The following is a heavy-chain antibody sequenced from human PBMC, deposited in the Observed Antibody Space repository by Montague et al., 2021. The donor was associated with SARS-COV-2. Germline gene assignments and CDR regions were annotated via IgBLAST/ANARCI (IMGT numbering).Heavy chain of an antibody. V-gene: IGHV3-23*01. CDR2: ISISDGNT. CDR1: GFTFSSYA. J-gene: IGHJ3*02. Sequence: XLRLSCAASGFTFSSYAMSWVRQAPGKGLEWVSTISISDGNTYYADSVKGRFTISRDKSKNTLYLQMNSLRAEDTAVYYCAKDRQLVGDDAFDIWGQGTMVTVSS. D-gene: IGHD6-13*01. CDR3: AKDRQLVGDDAFDI.